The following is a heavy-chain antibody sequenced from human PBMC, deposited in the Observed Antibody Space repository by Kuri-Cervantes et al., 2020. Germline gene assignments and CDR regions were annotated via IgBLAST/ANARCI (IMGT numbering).Heavy chain of an antibody. V-gene: IGHV3-30-3*01. CDR2: ISYDGSNK. Sequence: GESLKISCAASGFTFSSYAMHWVRQAPGKGLEWVAVISYDGSNKYYADSVKGRFTISRDNSKNTLYLQMNSLRAEDTAVYYCAKDRYSYGRGWFDPWGQGTLVTVSS. D-gene: IGHD5-18*01. CDR1: GFTFSSYA. CDR3: AKDRYSYGRGWFDP. J-gene: IGHJ5*02.